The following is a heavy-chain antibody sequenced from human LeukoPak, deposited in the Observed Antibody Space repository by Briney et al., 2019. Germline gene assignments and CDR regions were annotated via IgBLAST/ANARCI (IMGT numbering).Heavy chain of an antibody. V-gene: IGHV1-3*01. D-gene: IGHD6-19*01. Sequence: ASVKVSCKASGYTFTSYAMHWVRQAPGQRLEWMGWINAGNGNTKYSQKFQGRVTITRDTSASTAYTELSSLRSEDTAVYYRARARDGSGWYAHYYGMDVWGQGTTVTVSS. J-gene: IGHJ6*02. CDR1: GYTFTSYA. CDR3: ARARDGSGWYAHYYGMDV. CDR2: INAGNGNT.